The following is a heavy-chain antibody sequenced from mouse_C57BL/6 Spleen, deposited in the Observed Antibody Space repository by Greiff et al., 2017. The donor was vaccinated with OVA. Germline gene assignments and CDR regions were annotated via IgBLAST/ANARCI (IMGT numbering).Heavy chain of an antibody. Sequence: QVQLKESGAELVRPGASVTLSCKASGYTFTDYEMPWVKQTPVHGLEWIGAIDPETGGTAYNQKFTGKAILTADKSSSTAYMELRSLTSEDSAVYYCTRQYLYYFAYWGQGTTLTVSA. CDR3: TRQYLYYFAY. V-gene: IGHV1-15*01. J-gene: IGHJ2*01. CDR2: IDPETGGT. CDR1: GYTFTDYE. D-gene: IGHD5-1*01.